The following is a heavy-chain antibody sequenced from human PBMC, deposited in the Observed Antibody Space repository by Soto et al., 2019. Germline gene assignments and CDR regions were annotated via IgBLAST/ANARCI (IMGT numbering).Heavy chain of an antibody. CDR2: MFYSGST. D-gene: IGHD2-15*01. J-gene: IGHJ5*02. V-gene: IGHV4-61*01. Sequence: SETLSLTCTGSGGSVSRGSYFWSWIRQPPGKGLEWIGYMFYSGSTNYNPSLKSRVTISIDMSKNQFSLKLSSVTAADTAVYYCARGINWFDPWGQGTLVTVS. CDR3: ARGINWFDP. CDR1: GGSVSRGSYF.